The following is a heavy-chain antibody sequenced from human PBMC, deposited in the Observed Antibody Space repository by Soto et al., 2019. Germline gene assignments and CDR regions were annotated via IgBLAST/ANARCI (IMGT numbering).Heavy chain of an antibody. CDR1: GFTFSSYA. J-gene: IGHJ5*02. CDR3: PRVRRGANNWFAP. V-gene: IGHV3-30-3*01. CDR2: ISYDGSNK. D-gene: IGHD3-10*01. Sequence: QVQLVESGGGVVQPGRSLRLSCAASGFTFSSYAMHWLRQAPGKGLEWVAVISYDGSNKYYADSVKGRFTISRDNSKNTRYLQMKSARAADTAVYYCPRVRRGANNWFAPWGQGTVVTVAS.